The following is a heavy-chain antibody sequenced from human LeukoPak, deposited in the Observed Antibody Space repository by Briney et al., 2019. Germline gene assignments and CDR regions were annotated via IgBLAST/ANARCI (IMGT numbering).Heavy chain of an antibody. J-gene: IGHJ1*01. V-gene: IGHV4-39*01. Sequence: SETLSLTCTVSGDSIRSSSYYWDWIRQPPGKGLEWIGTIYYSGRTYYNPSLKSRFTLSIDTSKNQFSLKLTSVTAADTAVYYCARRRYYDSSGYLDWGQGTLLTVSS. CDR1: GDSIRSSSYY. CDR2: IYYSGRT. D-gene: IGHD3-22*01. CDR3: ARRRYYDSSGYLD.